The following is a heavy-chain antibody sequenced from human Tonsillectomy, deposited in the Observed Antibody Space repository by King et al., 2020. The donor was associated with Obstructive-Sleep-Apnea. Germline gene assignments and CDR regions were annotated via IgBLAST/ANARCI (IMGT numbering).Heavy chain of an antibody. CDR2: MHHSGTS. CDR3: AKNFYCRGGNCNSG. D-gene: IGHD2-15*01. J-gene: IGHJ4*02. CDR1: GGSISSSNW. Sequence: QLQESGPGLVKPSGTLSLTCAVSGGSISSSNWWSWVRPPPGKGLEWIGEMHHSGTSNFNPSLKSRVSISLDKSKNQFSLSLNSVTAADTAVYYCAKNFYCRGGNCNSGWGQGTLVTVSS. V-gene: IGHV4-4*02.